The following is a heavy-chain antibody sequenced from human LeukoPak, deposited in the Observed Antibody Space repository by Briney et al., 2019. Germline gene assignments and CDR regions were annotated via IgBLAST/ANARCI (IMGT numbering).Heavy chain of an antibody. CDR2: ISGSGDTT. CDR3: AKGYCSTNNCYRLDY. D-gene: IGHD2-2*01. J-gene: IGHJ4*02. CDR1: GFTFTTYD. V-gene: IGHV3-23*01. Sequence: PGGSLRLSCAASGFTFTTYDMSWVRQAPGKGLEWVSVISGSGDTTYYADSVRGRFTVSRDNSKSTLYLQMNSLRVEDTAVYYCAKGYCSTNNCYRLDYWGQGSLVTVSS.